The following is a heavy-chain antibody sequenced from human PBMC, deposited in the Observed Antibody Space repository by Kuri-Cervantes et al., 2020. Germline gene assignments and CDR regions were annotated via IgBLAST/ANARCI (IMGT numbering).Heavy chain of an antibody. CDR3: ARLVGVTAYSYDSSGFPR. Sequence: SETLSLTCAVSGGSISSSNWWNWVRQPPGKGLEWIGEIYHSGSTNYNPSLKSRVTISVDTSKNQFSLKLSSVTAADTAVYYCARLVGVTAYSYDSSGFPRWGQGTLVTVSS. CDR1: GGSISSSNW. CDR2: IYHSGST. D-gene: IGHD3-22*01. V-gene: IGHV4-4*02. J-gene: IGHJ4*02.